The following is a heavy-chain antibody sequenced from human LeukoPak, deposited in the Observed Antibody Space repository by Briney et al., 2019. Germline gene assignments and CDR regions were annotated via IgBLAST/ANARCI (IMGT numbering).Heavy chain of an antibody. Sequence: SAKVSCKASGCTFSSYAISWVRQAPGQGLEWMGRIIPIFGTANYAQKFQGRVTITTDESTDTAYMELSSLRSEDTAVYYCASGYGSATFDYWGQGTLVTVSS. CDR3: ASGYGSATFDY. V-gene: IGHV1-69*05. CDR1: GCTFSSYA. CDR2: IIPIFGTA. D-gene: IGHD3-10*01. J-gene: IGHJ4*02.